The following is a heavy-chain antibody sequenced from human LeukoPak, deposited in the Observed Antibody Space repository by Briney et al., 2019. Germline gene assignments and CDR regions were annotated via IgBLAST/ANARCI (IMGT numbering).Heavy chain of an antibody. CDR1: GYNFPDYD. CDR2: INPNNGDT. V-gene: IGHV1-2*02. J-gene: IGHJ4*02. CDR3: ARGKPSFSLFGMVIY. Sequence: GASVKVSCKASGYNFPDYDIHWVRQAPGQGFEWMGWINPNNGDTNYAQKFQGRVTMTRDTSVSTAFMELSTLKSDDAAVYYCARGKPSFSLFGMVIYWGQGTLLTVSS. D-gene: IGHD3-3*01.